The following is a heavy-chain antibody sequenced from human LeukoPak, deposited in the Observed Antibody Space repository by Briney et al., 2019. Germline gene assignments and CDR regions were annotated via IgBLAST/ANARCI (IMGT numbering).Heavy chain of an antibody. CDR2: IYSGGST. D-gene: IGHD3-3*01. CDR3: ARLLWSGYPRWFDP. CDR1: GFTVSSNY. J-gene: IGHJ5*02. V-gene: IGHV3-53*01. Sequence: GGSLRLSCAASGFTVSSNYMSWVRQAPGKGLEWVSVIYSGGSTYYADSVKGRFTISRDNSKNTLYLQMNSLRAEDTAVYYCARLLWSGYPRWFDPWGQGTLVTVSS.